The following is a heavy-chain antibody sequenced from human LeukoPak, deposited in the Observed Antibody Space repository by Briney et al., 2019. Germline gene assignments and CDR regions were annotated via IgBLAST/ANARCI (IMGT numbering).Heavy chain of an antibody. Sequence: GRSLRLSCAASGFTFSSYAMHWVRQAPGKGLEWVAVISYDGSNKYYADSVKGRFTISRGNSKNTLYLQMNSLRAEDTAVYYCARDTVTTNWYFDLWGRGTLVTVSS. D-gene: IGHD4-17*01. CDR1: GFTFSSYA. CDR3: ARDTVTTNWYFDL. J-gene: IGHJ2*01. V-gene: IGHV3-30-3*01. CDR2: ISYDGSNK.